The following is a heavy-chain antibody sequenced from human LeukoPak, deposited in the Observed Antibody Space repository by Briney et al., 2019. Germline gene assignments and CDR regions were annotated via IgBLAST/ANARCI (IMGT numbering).Heavy chain of an antibody. CDR2: ISGKSSTI. V-gene: IGHV3-48*01. J-gene: IGHJ4*02. CDR1: AFTFSDYS. Sequence: GGSLRLSCAASAFTFSDYSMNWVRQAPGKGLEWVSYISGKSSTIYYADSVKGRFTISRDNAKNSMYLQMNSLRAEDTAVYYCARDRIKSGSYYFDYWGQGTLVTVSS. CDR3: ARDRIKSGSYYFDY. D-gene: IGHD1-26*01.